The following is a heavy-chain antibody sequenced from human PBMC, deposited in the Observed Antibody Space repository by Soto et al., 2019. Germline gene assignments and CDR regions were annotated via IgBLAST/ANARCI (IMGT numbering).Heavy chain of an antibody. CDR2: IIPRLGIA. J-gene: IGHJ6*02. D-gene: IGHD4-17*01. Sequence: QVQLVQSGAEVKTPGSSVKVSCKASGGTFSSYTISWVRQAPGQGLEWMGRIIPRLGIANYAQKFQGRVRITADKSTSTAYRELSSLRSEDTAVYYCARLDYGGNSEHNGLDVWGQGTTVTVSS. V-gene: IGHV1-69*02. CDR1: GGTFSSYT. CDR3: ARLDYGGNSEHNGLDV.